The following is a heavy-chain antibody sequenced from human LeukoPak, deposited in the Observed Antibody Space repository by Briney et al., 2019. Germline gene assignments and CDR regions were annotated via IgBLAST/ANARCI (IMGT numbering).Heavy chain of an antibody. CDR2: IISSGSTI. Sequence: GGSLRPSCAASGFTFSDYYMSWIRQAPGKGLEWVSYIISSGSTIYYADSVKGRSTISRDNAKNSLYLQMNSLRAEDTAVYYCARGDSSGWYYFDYWGQGTLVTVSS. J-gene: IGHJ4*02. CDR1: GFTFSDYY. CDR3: ARGDSSGWYYFDY. D-gene: IGHD6-19*01. V-gene: IGHV3-11*04.